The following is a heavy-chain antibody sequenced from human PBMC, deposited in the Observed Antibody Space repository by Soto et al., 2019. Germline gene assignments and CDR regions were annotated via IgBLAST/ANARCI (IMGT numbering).Heavy chain of an antibody. Sequence: QVQLVESGGGVVQPGRALRLACAASGFTFSSYAMHWVRQAPGKGLEWVAVISYDGSNKYYADSVKGRFTISRDNSKNTLYLQMNSLRAEDTAVYHRARVGYSSGSSCGQGTLVTVSS. CDR3: ARVGYSSGSS. D-gene: IGHD6-19*01. CDR2: ISYDGSNK. V-gene: IGHV3-30-3*01. CDR1: GFTFSSYA. J-gene: IGHJ5*02.